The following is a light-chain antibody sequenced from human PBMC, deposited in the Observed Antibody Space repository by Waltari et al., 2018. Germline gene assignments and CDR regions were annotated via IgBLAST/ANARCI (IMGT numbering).Light chain of an antibody. CDR3: VVWDDSLSGRV. CDR2: RNN. CDR1: CSIIGRDS. V-gene: IGLV1-47*01. J-gene: IGLJ3*02. Sequence: QSVLTPPPSPSGPPGQRVTISCSGSCSIIGRDSVCCYQQHPGTAPKLLIYRNNQRPSGVPYRFSGSTSGTSASLAISGLRSEDEADYYCVVWDDSLSGRVFGGGTKLTVL.